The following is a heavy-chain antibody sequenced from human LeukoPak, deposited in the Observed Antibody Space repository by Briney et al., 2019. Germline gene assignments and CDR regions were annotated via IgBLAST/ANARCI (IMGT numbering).Heavy chain of an antibody. CDR1: GFTFSSYG. CDR3: AKDSLVYYDFWSGYLDY. CDR2: ISYDGSNK. Sequence: GGSLRLSCAASGFTFSSYGMHWVRQAPGKGLEWVAVISYDGSNKYYADSVKGRFTISRDNSKNTLYPQMNSLRAEDTAVYYCAKDSLVYYDFWSGYLDYWGQGTLVTVSS. V-gene: IGHV3-30*18. D-gene: IGHD3-3*01. J-gene: IGHJ4*02.